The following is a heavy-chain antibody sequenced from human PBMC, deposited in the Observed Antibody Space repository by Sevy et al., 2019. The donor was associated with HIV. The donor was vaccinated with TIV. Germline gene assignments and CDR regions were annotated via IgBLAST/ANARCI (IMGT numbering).Heavy chain of an antibody. Sequence: GGCLRLSCGVSGFTFSRYSMNWVRQAPGKGLEWVSYISSSGHYIQYADSVRGRFTISRYNARDSLDLQMNSLRAEDTAVYFCVRWDYSTSGNWFDPWGQGTLVTVSS. D-gene: IGHD6-13*01. CDR2: ISSSGHYI. CDR3: VRWDYSTSGNWFDP. V-gene: IGHV3-21*01. CDR1: GFTFSRYS. J-gene: IGHJ5*02.